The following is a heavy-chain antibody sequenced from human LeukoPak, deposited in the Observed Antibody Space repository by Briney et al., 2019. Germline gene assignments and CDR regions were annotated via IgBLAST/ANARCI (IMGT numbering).Heavy chain of an antibody. V-gene: IGHV4-39*07. D-gene: IGHD6-13*01. CDR3: ARDSSSWYGYYYYGMDV. CDR2: IYYSGST. CDR1: GGSISSSSYY. J-gene: IGHJ6*02. Sequence: SETLSLTCTVSGGSISSSSYYWGWIRQPPGKGLEWIGSIYYSGSTYYNPSLKSRVTLSVDTSKNQFSLKLSSVTAADTAVYYCARDSSSWYGYYYYGMDVWGQGTTVTVSS.